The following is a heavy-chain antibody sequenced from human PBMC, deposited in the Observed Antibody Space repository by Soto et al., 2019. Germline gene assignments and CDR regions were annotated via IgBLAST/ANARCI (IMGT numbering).Heavy chain of an antibody. D-gene: IGHD1-26*01. Sequence: GESLKISCKGSGYNFINYRIGWVRQMPGKGLEWMGIIYAGDSDTRYSPSFQGQVTISVDKSISTAYLQWSSLKASDTAMYFCARSRSRLSWFDPWGLGTLVTVSS. CDR3: ARSRSRLSWFDP. J-gene: IGHJ5*02. CDR2: IYAGDSDT. CDR1: GYNFINYR. V-gene: IGHV5-51*01.